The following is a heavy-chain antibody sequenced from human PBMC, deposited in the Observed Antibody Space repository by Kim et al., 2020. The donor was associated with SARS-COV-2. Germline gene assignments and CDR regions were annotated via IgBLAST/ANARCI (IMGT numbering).Heavy chain of an antibody. D-gene: IGHD3-10*01. CDR3: ARDLIVLLWFGEGGAFDI. CDR2: IYHSGST. Sequence: SETLSLTCAVSGGSISSSNWWSWVRQPPGKGLEWIGEIYHSGSTNYNPSLKSRVTISVDKSKNQFSLKLSSVTAADTAVYYCARDLIVLLWFGEGGAFDIWGQGTMVTVSS. J-gene: IGHJ3*02. V-gene: IGHV4-4*02. CDR1: GGSISSSNW.